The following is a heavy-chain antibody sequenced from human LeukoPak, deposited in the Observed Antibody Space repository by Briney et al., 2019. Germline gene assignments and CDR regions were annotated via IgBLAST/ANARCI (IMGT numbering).Heavy chain of an antibody. D-gene: IGHD3-22*01. J-gene: IGHJ3*02. CDR1: GFTFSSFA. CDR2: ISYDGSNK. V-gene: IGHV3-30*01. Sequence: GGSLRLSCAASGFTFSSFAMHWVRQAPGKGLEWVAVISYDGSNKYYADSVKGRFTISRDNSKNTLYLQMNSLRAEDTAVYYCATLDYYDSSGYLDVFDIWGQGTMVTVSS. CDR3: ATLDYYDSSGYLDVFDI.